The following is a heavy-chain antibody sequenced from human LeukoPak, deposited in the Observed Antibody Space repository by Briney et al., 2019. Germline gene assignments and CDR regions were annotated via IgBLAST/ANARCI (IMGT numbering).Heavy chain of an antibody. CDR2: IYSGGST. J-gene: IGHJ4*02. V-gene: IGHV3-53*01. D-gene: IGHD3-10*01. CDR1: GITVSSNY. Sequence: PGGSLRLSCAASGITVSSNYMSWVRQAPGKGLEWVSVIYSGGSTYYAGSVKGRFTISRDNPKNTAYLQIHSLGAEDTAVYYCAKYVFSYGSGSYLAHWGQGTQVTVSS. CDR3: AKYVFSYGSGSYLAH.